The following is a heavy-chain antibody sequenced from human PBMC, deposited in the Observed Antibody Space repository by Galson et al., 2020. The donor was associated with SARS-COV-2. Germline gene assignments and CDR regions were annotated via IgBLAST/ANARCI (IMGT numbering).Heavy chain of an antibody. Sequence: SLKNSCASSIFTFEYYAMHWVRQAPGKGLEWVSGINWNSGRIGYADSVKGRCTISRDNATNYLYLQMNSLRAEDTALYYCVKDNGDYYDTSGYYGAIDLWGQGTQVTVS. V-gene: IGHV3-9*01. J-gene: IGHJ3*01. CDR2: INWNSGRI. D-gene: IGHD3-22*01. CDR1: IFTFEYYA. CDR3: VKDNGDYYDTSGYYGAIDL.